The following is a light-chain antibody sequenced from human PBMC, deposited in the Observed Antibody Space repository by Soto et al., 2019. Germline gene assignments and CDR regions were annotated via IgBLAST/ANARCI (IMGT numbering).Light chain of an antibody. J-gene: IGKJ4*01. CDR3: QQYKKWPPLT. CDR2: GAF. CDR1: QSVSYN. V-gene: IGKV3-15*01. Sequence: EIVLTQSPATLSVSPGETATLSCRASQSVSYNLAWYQQKPGQGPRLLIYGAFTRATGIPARFSGSGSGTEFTLTLSSLQSEEFAVYYCQQYKKWPPLTFGGGTKVEIK.